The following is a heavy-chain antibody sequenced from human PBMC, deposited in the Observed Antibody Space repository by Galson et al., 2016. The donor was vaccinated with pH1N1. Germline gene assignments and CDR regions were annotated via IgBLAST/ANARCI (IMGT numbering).Heavy chain of an antibody. Sequence: SLRLSCAASGFTLSSHWIHWVRQAPGKGLVWVSRINGDGSSTSYADFVKGRFTISRDNAKSTVYLQMNSLRAEDTALYYCARGLLSERSVGADSWGQGTLVTVS. CDR3: ARGLLSERSVGADS. V-gene: IGHV3-74*01. CDR2: INGDGSST. CDR1: GFTLSSHW. D-gene: IGHD3-10*01. J-gene: IGHJ4*02.